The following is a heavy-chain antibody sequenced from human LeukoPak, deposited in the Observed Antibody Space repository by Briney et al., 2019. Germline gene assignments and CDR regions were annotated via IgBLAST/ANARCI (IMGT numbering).Heavy chain of an antibody. CDR2: ISYDGGNE. CDR1: GFTFSSYA. D-gene: IGHD3-10*01. V-gene: IGHV3-30*09. Sequence: GGSLRLSCAASGFTFSSYAIHWVRQAPDKGLEWVAVISYDGGNEYYADSVKGRFAISRDNSKNTLYLEMNSLRSEDTAVYFCARDKSSGYNYGSGSLDYWGQGTLVSVSS. J-gene: IGHJ4*02. CDR3: ARDKSSGYNYGSGSLDY.